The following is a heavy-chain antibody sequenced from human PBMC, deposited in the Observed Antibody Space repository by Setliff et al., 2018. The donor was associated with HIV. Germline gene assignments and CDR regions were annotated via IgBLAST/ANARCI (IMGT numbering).Heavy chain of an antibody. CDR3: ARLYDFWSGNSRNYYMDV. Sequence: GESLKISCKASGNSFTNSWVGWVRQMPDNGLEWMGLIWPDDSDTIYSPSFQGQVTLSADKSISTAYLQWSSLKASDTAMYYCARLYDFWSGNSRNYYMDVWGKGTTVTVSS. D-gene: IGHD3-3*01. CDR2: IWPDDSDT. CDR1: GNSFTNSW. J-gene: IGHJ6*03. V-gene: IGHV5-51*01.